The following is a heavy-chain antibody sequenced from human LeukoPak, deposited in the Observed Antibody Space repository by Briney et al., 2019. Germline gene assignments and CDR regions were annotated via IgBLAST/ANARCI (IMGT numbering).Heavy chain of an antibody. Sequence: GRSLRLSCPGAGFTFRDSAFHWVRQAPGKGLEWVAVISDDGSKRFYADSVKGRFTISRDNSRDTLYLHMQTLRPEDSAVYYCARESGFMMVGEINADNWFDPWGQGTPVTVSS. CDR1: GFTFRDSA. CDR2: ISDDGSKR. CDR3: ARESGFMMVGEINADNWFDP. D-gene: IGHD3-3*01. J-gene: IGHJ5*02. V-gene: IGHV3-30*04.